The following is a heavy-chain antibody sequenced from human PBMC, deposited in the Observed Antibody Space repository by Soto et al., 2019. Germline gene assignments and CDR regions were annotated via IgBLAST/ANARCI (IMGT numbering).Heavy chain of an antibody. Sequence: QVQLVQSGAEVKRPGASVKVSCKASGYTFATYGISGVRQAPGQGLEWMGWISGFSGDTKYAQKFQDRVTMTTDTSTSTAYLEVRSLKSDDTAVFYCARGTSVDYWGQGTLVTVSS. CDR1: GYTFATYG. V-gene: IGHV1-18*04. J-gene: IGHJ4*02. CDR2: ISGFSGDT. CDR3: ARGTSVDY.